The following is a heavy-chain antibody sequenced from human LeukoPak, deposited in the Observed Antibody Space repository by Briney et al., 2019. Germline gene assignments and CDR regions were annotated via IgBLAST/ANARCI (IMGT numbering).Heavy chain of an antibody. CDR1: GGSISSSSYY. D-gene: IGHD4-17*01. J-gene: IGHJ6*03. V-gene: IGHV4-39*07. CDR3: ARVLYGDYPTGYYYMDV. CDR2: IYYSGST. Sequence: SETLSLTCTVSGGSISSSSYYWGWIRQPPGKGLEWIGSIYYSGSTNYNPSLKSRVTISVDTSKNQFSLKLSSVTAADTAVYYCARVLYGDYPTGYYYMDVWGKGTTVTISS.